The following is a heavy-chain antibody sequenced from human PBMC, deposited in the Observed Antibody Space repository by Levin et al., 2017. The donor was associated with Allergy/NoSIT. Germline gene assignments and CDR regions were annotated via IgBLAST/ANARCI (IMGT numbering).Heavy chain of an antibody. V-gene: IGHV3-30*18. CDR2: ISYDGSNK. Sequence: GSLRLSCAASGFTFSSYGMHWVRQAPGKGLEWVAVISYDGSNKYYADSVKGRFTISRDNSKNTLYLQMNSLRAEDTAVYYCAKDRRKGVVVPAAIPPDYWGQGTLVTVSS. CDR1: GFTFSSYG. J-gene: IGHJ4*02. D-gene: IGHD2-2*01. CDR3: AKDRRKGVVVPAAIPPDY.